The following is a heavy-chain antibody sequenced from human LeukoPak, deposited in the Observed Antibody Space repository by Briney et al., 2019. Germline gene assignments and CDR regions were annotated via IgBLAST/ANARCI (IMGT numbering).Heavy chain of an antibody. D-gene: IGHD2-2*02. CDR1: GFTFSSYA. V-gene: IGHV3-30*18. J-gene: IGHJ4*02. CDR2: IAYDGKKE. Sequence: GGSLRLSCAASGFTFSSYAMSWVRQAPGKGLEWLAVIAYDGKKEYYTDSVKGRFTISRDNSKNTLYLQMNSLRVEDTAVYYCAKNRIPTAIPPDSWGQGTLVTVSS. CDR3: AKNRIPTAIPPDS.